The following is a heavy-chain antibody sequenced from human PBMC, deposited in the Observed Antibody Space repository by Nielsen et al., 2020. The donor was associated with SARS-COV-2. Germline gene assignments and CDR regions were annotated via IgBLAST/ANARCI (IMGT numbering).Heavy chain of an antibody. Sequence: GGSLRLSCVASGFTFDKYAMHWVRQVPGKGLEWVSGISWNSGDIGYADSVKGRFTIPRDNSKNTLYLQMNSLRAEDTAVYYCARDQDGGAATSNWYFDLWGRGTLVIVSS. CDR3: ARDQDGGAATSNWYFDL. CDR2: ISWNSGDI. CDR1: GFTFDKYA. V-gene: IGHV3-9*01. D-gene: IGHD6-25*01. J-gene: IGHJ2*01.